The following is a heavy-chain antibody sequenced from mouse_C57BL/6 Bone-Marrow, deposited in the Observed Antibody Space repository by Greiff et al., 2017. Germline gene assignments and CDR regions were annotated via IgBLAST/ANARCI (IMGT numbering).Heavy chain of an antibody. J-gene: IGHJ3*01. CDR1: GYSITSGYY. CDR3: AGDLF. Sequence: EVQLQQSGPGLVKPSQSLSLTCSVTGYSITSGYYWNWIRQFPGNKLEWMGYISYDGSNNYNPSLKNRISITRDTSKNQFFLKLNSVTTEDTATYYCAGDLFWGQGTLVTVSA. V-gene: IGHV3-6*01. CDR2: ISYDGSN.